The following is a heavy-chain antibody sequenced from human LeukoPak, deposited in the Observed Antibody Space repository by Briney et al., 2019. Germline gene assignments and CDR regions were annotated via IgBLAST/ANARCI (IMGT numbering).Heavy chain of an antibody. CDR3: ARGRVDTAMVYYYYYYMDV. J-gene: IGHJ6*03. CDR2: INPNSGGT. Sequence: GASVTVSCQASGYTFTGYYMHWVRQAPAQGLAWMGWINPNSGGTNYAQKFQGRVTMTRDTSISTAYMELSRLRSDDTAVYCCARGRVDTAMVYYYYYYMDVWGKGTTVTVSS. D-gene: IGHD5-18*01. V-gene: IGHV1-2*02. CDR1: GYTFTGYY.